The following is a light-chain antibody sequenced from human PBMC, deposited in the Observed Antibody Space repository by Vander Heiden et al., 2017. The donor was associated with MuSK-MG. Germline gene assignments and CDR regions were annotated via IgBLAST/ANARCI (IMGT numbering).Light chain of an antibody. V-gene: IGLV3-25*03. Sequence: SYELTQPPPVSVSPGQTARITCSGDALPKQYANWYQQKPGQAPVVVIYKDSERPSGIPERFSGSSSGTTVTLTISGVQAEDEADYYCQSADSSGTSHVVFGGGTKLTVL. CDR1: ALPKQY. CDR2: KDS. J-gene: IGLJ2*01. CDR3: QSADSSGTSHVV.